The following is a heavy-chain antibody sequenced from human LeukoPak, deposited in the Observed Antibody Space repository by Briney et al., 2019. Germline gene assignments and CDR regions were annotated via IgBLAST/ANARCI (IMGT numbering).Heavy chain of an antibody. V-gene: IGHV3-30*14. J-gene: IGHJ4*02. Sequence: GGSLRLSCAASGFTFSSYAMHWVRQAPGKGLEWVAVISYDGSNKYYADSVKGRFTISRDNSKNTLYLQMNSLRAEDTALYYCARVVYSGSYHVGESDYWGQGTLVTVSS. CDR3: ARVVYSGSYHVGESDY. CDR2: ISYDGSNK. CDR1: GFTFSSYA. D-gene: IGHD1-26*01.